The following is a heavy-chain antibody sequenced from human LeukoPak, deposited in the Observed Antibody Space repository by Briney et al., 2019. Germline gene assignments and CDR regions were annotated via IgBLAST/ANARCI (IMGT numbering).Heavy chain of an antibody. CDR3: ARDPPAVASNTYG. Sequence: PGGSLRLSCAASGFTFSSYAMSWVRQAPGKGLEWVSAISGSGGSTYYADSVKGRFTISRDNSENTLYLQMNSLRVEDTAMYYCARDPPAVASNTYGWGQGTLVTVSS. CDR2: ISGSGGST. J-gene: IGHJ4*02. V-gene: IGHV3-23*01. CDR1: GFTFSSYA. D-gene: IGHD6-13*01.